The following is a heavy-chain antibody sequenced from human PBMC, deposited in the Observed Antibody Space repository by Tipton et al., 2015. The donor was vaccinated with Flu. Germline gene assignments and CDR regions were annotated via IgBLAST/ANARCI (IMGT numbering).Heavy chain of an antibody. Sequence: SLRLSCAASGFTFSSYSMKWVRQAPGKGLEWVSSISSSSNYIYYADSVKGRFTISRDNAKNSLYLQMNSLRAEDTAVYYCASVYSSNCLVDYWGQGTLFPVSS. J-gene: IGHJ4*02. CDR3: ASVYSSNCLVDY. V-gene: IGHV3-21*01. D-gene: IGHD6-13*01. CDR2: ISSSSNYI. CDR1: GFTFSSYS.